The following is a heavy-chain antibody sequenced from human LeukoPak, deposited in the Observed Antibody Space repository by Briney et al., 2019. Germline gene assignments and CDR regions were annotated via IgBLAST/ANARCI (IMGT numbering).Heavy chain of an antibody. Sequence: PGGSLRLSCAASGFTFSNAWMSWVRQAPGKGLEWVGRIKSKTDGGTTDYAAPVKGRFTISRDDSKNTLYLQMNSLKTEDTALYYCTTELLWFGESSGYWGQGTLVTVSS. CDR1: GFTFSNAW. J-gene: IGHJ4*02. V-gene: IGHV3-15*01. CDR2: IKSKTDGGTT. CDR3: TTELLWFGESSGY. D-gene: IGHD3-10*01.